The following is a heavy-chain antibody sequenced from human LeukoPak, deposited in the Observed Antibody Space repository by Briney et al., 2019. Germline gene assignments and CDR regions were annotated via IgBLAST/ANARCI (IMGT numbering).Heavy chain of an antibody. D-gene: IGHD3-10*01. Sequence: GGSLRLSCAGSGFTFSSYSMNWVRQAPGKGLEWVSSISSSSSYIYYADSVKGRFTISRDNSRNTVYLQMTSLRAEDTAVYYCASRGHVGSGTYSPYDYWGQGTLVAVSS. J-gene: IGHJ4*02. V-gene: IGHV3-21*04. CDR3: ASRGHVGSGTYSPYDY. CDR1: GFTFSSYS. CDR2: ISSSSSYI.